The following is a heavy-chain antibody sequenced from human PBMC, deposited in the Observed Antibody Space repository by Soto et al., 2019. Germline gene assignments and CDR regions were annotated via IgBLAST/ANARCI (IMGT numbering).Heavy chain of an antibody. CDR2: IWYDGSKT. D-gene: IGHD6-19*01. Sequence: GGSLRLSCAASGFTFSSYGMHWVRQAPGKGLEWVAVIWYDGSKTYYADSVKGRFTISRDVSKNTLFLQLSSLRADDTAVYYCARDGGSGIDYWGQGTLVTVSS. J-gene: IGHJ4*02. CDR1: GFTFSSYG. CDR3: ARDGGSGIDY. V-gene: IGHV3-33*01.